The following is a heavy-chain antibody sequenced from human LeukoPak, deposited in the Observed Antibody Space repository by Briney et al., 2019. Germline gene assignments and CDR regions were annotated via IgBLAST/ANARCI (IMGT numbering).Heavy chain of an antibody. Sequence: PETLSLTCTVSGGSISGYYWSWIRRPPGKGLEWIGHIYYSGSADYNASLKSRATMFVDTSKNEFSLTLRSVTAADTAVYYCARVGDSSGYSVLDSWGQGTLVTVS. CDR2: IYYSGSA. CDR3: ARVGDSSGYSVLDS. CDR1: GGSISGYY. D-gene: IGHD3-22*01. V-gene: IGHV4-59*01. J-gene: IGHJ4*02.